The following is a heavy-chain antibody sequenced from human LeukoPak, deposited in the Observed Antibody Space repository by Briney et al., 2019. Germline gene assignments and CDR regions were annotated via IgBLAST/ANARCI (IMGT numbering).Heavy chain of an antibody. J-gene: IGHJ4*02. CDR3: ARVTMVRGVIPNFDY. CDR2: INPNSGGT. Sequence: ASVKVSCKASGYTFTGYYMHWVRQAPGQGLEWMGWINPNSGGTNYAQKFQGRVTMTTDTSTSTAYMELRSLRSDDTAVYYCARVTMVRGVIPNFDYWGQGTLVTVSS. CDR1: GYTFTGYY. D-gene: IGHD3-10*01. V-gene: IGHV1-2*02.